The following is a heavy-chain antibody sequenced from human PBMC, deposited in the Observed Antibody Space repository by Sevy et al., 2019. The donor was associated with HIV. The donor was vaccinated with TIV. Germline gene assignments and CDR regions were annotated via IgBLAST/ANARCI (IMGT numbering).Heavy chain of an antibody. Sequence: SETLSLTCTVSGGSISSSSYYWGWIRQPPGKGLEWIGSIYYSGSTYYNPSLKSRVTISVDTSKNQFSLKLSSVTAADTAVYYCARQHSYNWNHLCWFDPWGQGTLVTVSS. CDR2: IYYSGST. J-gene: IGHJ5*02. V-gene: IGHV4-39*01. CDR3: ARQHSYNWNHLCWFDP. CDR1: GGSISSSSYY. D-gene: IGHD1-1*01.